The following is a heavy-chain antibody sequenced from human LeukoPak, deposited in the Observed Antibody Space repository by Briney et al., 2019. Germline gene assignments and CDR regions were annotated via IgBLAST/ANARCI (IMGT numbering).Heavy chain of an antibody. CDR1: GFIFSSYW. CDR2: INQDGSEK. V-gene: IGHV3-7*01. CDR3: ARDHAFSYYYYYMDV. J-gene: IGHJ6*03. D-gene: IGHD3-3*01. Sequence: GGSLRLSCAASGFIFSSYWMSWVRQAPGRGLEWVANINQDGSEKYYVDSVKGRFTISRDNAKNSLYLQMNSLRAEDTAVYYCARDHAFSYYYYYMDVWGKGTTVTVSS.